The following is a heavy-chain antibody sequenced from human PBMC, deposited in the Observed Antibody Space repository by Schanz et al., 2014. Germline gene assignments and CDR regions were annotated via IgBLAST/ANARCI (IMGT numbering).Heavy chain of an antibody. V-gene: IGHV3-23*04. CDR3: ARKVVATIGGYYDN. CDR1: GFTFSSYA. CDR2: ISGSGGST. Sequence: VQLVESGGGLVQPGGSLRLSCAASGFTFSSYAMSWVRQAPGKGLEWVSAISGSGGSTYYADSVKGRFTISRDNSKNTLFLQMNSLRAEDTAVYYCARKVVATIGGYYDNWGQGTLVIVSS. J-gene: IGHJ4*02. D-gene: IGHD5-12*01.